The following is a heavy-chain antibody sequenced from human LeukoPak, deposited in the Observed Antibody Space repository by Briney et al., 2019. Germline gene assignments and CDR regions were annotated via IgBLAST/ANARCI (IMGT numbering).Heavy chain of an antibody. CDR3: AKTRGYCSGGTCYCDY. CDR1: GFTFSNYA. J-gene: IGHJ4*02. CDR2: ISGSGDNT. Sequence: GGSLRLSCAASGFTFSNYAMSWVRQAQGKGLEWVSAISGSGDNTYYADSVKGRFALSRDNSKNTVYLKMNSLRADDTAVYYCAKTRGYCSGGTCYCDYWGQGTLVTVSS. D-gene: IGHD2-15*01. V-gene: IGHV3-23*01.